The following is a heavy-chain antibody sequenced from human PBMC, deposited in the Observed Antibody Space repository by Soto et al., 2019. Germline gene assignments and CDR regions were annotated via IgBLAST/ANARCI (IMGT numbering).Heavy chain of an antibody. CDR1: GYTLTELS. J-gene: IGHJ4*02. V-gene: IGHV1-24*01. D-gene: IGHD6-19*01. Sequence: ASVKVSCKVSGYTLTELSMHWVRQAPGKGLEWMGGFDPEDGETIYAQKFQGRVTMTEDKSKDTAYMELSSLRSEDTAVYYCATDRGIAVAGKLDYWGQGTLVTVSS. CDR3: ATDRGIAVAGKLDY. CDR2: FDPEDGET.